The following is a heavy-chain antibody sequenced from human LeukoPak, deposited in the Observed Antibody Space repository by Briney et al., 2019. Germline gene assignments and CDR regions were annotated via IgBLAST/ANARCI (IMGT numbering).Heavy chain of an antibody. V-gene: IGHV1-3*01. Sequence: ASVKVSCKASGYTFTSYAMHWVRQAPGQRLEWMGWINAGNGNTKYSQKFQGRVTITRDTSASTAYMELSSLRSEDTAVYYCARWPPSGSGGSLHFDYWGPGTLVTVSS. D-gene: IGHD2-15*01. CDR3: ARWPPSGSGGSLHFDY. J-gene: IGHJ4*02. CDR1: GYTFTSYA. CDR2: INAGNGNT.